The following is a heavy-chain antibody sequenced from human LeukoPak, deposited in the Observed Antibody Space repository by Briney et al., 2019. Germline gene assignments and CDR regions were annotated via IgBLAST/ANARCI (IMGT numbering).Heavy chain of an antibody. Sequence: PGGSLRLSCAASGFTFDDYAMHWVRQAPGKGLEWVSGISWNSGSIGYVDSVKGRFTISRDNAKNSLDLQMNSLRVEDTGIYYCVKVAKYYYGSETYYFFEHWGQGTPVTASS. J-gene: IGHJ4*02. D-gene: IGHD3-10*01. CDR3: VKVAKYYYGSETYYFFEH. CDR2: ISWNSGSI. CDR1: GFTFDDYA. V-gene: IGHV3-9*01.